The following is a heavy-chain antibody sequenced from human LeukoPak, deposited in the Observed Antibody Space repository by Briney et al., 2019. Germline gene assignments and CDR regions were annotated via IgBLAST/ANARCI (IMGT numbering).Heavy chain of an antibody. CDR2: IYYSGST. CDR3: ARVVAARTYYMDV. J-gene: IGHJ6*03. V-gene: IGHV4-59*01. D-gene: IGHD6-6*01. Sequence: SETLSLXCTVSGGSISSYYWSWIRQPPGKGLEWIGYIYYSGSTNYNPSLKSRVPISVDTSKNQFSLKLSSVTAADTAVYYCARVVAARTYYMDVWGKGTTVTVSS. CDR1: GGSISSYY.